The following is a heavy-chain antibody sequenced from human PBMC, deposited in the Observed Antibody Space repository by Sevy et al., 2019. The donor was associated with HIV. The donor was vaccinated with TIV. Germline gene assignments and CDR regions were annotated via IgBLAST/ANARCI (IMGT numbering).Heavy chain of an antibody. CDR3: AQWLAASAFFHP. CDR1: GGSVTSADYS. D-gene: IGHD6-19*01. Sequence: SETLSLTCTVSGGSVTSADYSWGWFRQPPGKGLEWIGCIYNSEQTYYNPSLKSRVAISVDASHNVFSLKLTSGTAADTAVYYCAQWLAASAFFHPCGLGYLVTVSS. CDR2: IYNSEQT. J-gene: IGHJ5*02. V-gene: IGHV4-39*02.